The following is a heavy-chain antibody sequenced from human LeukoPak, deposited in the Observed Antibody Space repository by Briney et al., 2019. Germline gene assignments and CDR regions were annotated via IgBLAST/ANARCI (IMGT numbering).Heavy chain of an antibody. CDR1: GGSISSYY. J-gene: IGHJ5*02. CDR3: ARDRGIAARGNWFDP. D-gene: IGHD6-6*01. V-gene: IGHV4-59*01. CDR2: IYYSGST. Sequence: PSETLSLTCTVSGGSISSYYWSWIRQPAGKGLEWIGYIYYSGSTNYNPSLKSRVTISVDTSKNQFSLKLSSVTAADTAVYCCARDRGIAARGNWFDPWGQGTLVTVSS.